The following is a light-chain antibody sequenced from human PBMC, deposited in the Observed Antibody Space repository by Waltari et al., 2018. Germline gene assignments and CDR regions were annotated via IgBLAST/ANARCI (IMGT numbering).Light chain of an antibody. CDR3: CSYAGSYTWV. Sequence: QSALPQPRSVSGSPGQSVTISCTGTSRDVGPYNYVSWYQQHPGKAPKLMIYDVIKRPSGVPDRFSGSNSGNTAYLTISGLQAEDEADYCCCSYAGSYTWVFGGGTQLTVL. V-gene: IGLV2-11*01. CDR2: DVI. J-gene: IGLJ3*02. CDR1: SRDVGPYNY.